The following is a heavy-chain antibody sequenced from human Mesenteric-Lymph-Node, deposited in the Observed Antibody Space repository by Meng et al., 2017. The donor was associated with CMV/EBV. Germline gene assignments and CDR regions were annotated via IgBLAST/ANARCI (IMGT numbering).Heavy chain of an antibody. CDR2: INHSGST. D-gene: IGHD3-9*01. V-gene: IGHV4-34*01. J-gene: IGHJ4*02. CDR3: ARGSSYDILTGYFDY. Sequence: QGNLHQWGAGLLKTSEPLSVTCAVYGGSFSGYYWNWIRQSPEKGLEWIGEINHSGSTTYNPSFTSRIIISVDTSTNQISLNMSSVTAADTAVYYCARGSSYDILTGYFDYWGQGALVTVSS. CDR1: GGSFSGYY.